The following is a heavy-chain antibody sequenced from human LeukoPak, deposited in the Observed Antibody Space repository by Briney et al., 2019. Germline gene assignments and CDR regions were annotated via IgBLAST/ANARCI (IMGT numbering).Heavy chain of an antibody. J-gene: IGHJ5*02. CDR2: ISAYNGNT. CDR3: ARVPTILVVPAAMGWFDP. CDR1: GYTFTSYG. D-gene: IGHD2-2*01. V-gene: IGHV1-18*01. Sequence: ASVKVSCKASGYTFTSYGISWVRQAPGQGLEWMGWISAYNGNTNYAQKLQGRVTMTTDTSTSTAYMELRSLRSDDTAVYYCARVPTILVVPAAMGWFDPWGQGTLVTVSS.